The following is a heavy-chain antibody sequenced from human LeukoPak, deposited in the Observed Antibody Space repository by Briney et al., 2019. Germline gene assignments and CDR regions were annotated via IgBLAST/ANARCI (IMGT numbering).Heavy chain of an antibody. Sequence: GGSLRLSCSASGFTFSSYGMHWVRQAPGKGLEWVAVISYDGSNKYYADSVKGRFTISRDNSKNTLYLQMNSLRAEDTAVYYCAKGPHRLTGDPGWQFDYWGQGTLVTVSS. CDR1: GFTFSSYG. CDR2: ISYDGSNK. J-gene: IGHJ4*02. CDR3: AKGPHRLTGDPGWQFDY. V-gene: IGHV3-30*18. D-gene: IGHD7-27*01.